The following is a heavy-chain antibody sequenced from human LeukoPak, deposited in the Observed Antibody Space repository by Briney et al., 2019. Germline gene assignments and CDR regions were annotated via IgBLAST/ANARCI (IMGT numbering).Heavy chain of an antibody. CDR3: ARGYYYAALSYLFGGI. CDR1: GFTFSDYY. Sequence: GGSLRLSCAASGFTFSDYYMSWIRQAPGKGLEWVSYISSSGSTIYYADSVKGRFTISRDNAKNSLYLQMDSLKAEDTAVYYCARGYYYAALSYLFGGIWGQGTLVTVSS. D-gene: IGHD3-10*01. J-gene: IGHJ4*02. V-gene: IGHV3-11*04. CDR2: ISSSGSTI.